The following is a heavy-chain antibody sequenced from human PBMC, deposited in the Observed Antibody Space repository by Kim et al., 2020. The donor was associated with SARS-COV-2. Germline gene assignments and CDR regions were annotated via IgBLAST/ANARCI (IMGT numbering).Heavy chain of an antibody. J-gene: IGHJ5*02. V-gene: IGHV3-48*02. CDR3: ARDRHYYGSGSGEIDP. Sequence: GGSLRLSCAASGFTFSSYSMNWVRQAPGKGLEWVSYISSSSSTIYYADSVKGRFTISRDNAKNSLYLQMNSLRDEDTAVYYCARDRHYYGSGSGEIDPWGQGTLVTVSS. CDR1: GFTFSSYS. CDR2: ISSSSSTI. D-gene: IGHD3-10*01.